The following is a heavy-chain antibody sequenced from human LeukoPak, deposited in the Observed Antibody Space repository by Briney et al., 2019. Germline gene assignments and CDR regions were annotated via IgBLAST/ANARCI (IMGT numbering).Heavy chain of an antibody. CDR2: ISWDGQMS. Sequence: PGGSLRLSCAAAGFKFEEFSMTWVRQVPGKAPEWVSLISWDGQMSFYADSVRGRFTVSRDNSRDSVYLQMTGLTTEDTAFYYCAKLSGSGTFYAYLDSWGQGTLVTVSS. CDR3: AKLSGSGTFYAYLDS. J-gene: IGHJ4*02. CDR1: GFKFEEFS. V-gene: IGHV3-43*01. D-gene: IGHD3-10*01.